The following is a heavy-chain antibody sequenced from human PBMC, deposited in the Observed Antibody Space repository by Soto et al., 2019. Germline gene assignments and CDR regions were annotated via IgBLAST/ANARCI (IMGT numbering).Heavy chain of an antibody. J-gene: IGHJ5*02. CDR2: INMDGTKT. D-gene: IGHD3-22*01. CDR3: ARDYHYDTSSSSVHWLDP. CDR1: EFTFSKYW. Sequence: PGGSLRLSCVASEFTFSKYWMHWVRQAPGKGLVWVSRINMDGTKTAYADSVKGRFTVSRGNANNTLYLHMNRLGVEDTAVYYCARDYHYDTSSSSVHWLDPWGQGTLVTVYS. V-gene: IGHV3-74*01.